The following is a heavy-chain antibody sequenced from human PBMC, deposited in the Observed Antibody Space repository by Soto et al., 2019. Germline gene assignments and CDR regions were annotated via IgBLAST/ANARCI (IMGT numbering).Heavy chain of an antibody. CDR2: IGPESGAI. Sequence: GASVKVSCKASGYTFTGHYIHWVRQAPEQGPEWMGEIGPESGAIGYAQKFQGRVTMTRDTSITTVYMELKNLSPDDTAVYYCGRGRSGQIVVFYWGQGTPVTVSS. V-gene: IGHV1-2*02. J-gene: IGHJ4*02. CDR1: GYTFTGHY. CDR3: GRGRSGQIVVFY. D-gene: IGHD1-26*01.